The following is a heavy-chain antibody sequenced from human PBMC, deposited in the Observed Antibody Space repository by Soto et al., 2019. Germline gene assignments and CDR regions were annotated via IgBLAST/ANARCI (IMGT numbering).Heavy chain of an antibody. V-gene: IGHV3-23*01. CDR2: ISGSGGST. CDR1: GFTFSSYA. CDR3: AKDKNDILTGYYVVDY. J-gene: IGHJ4*02. Sequence: PGGSLRLSCAASGFTFSSYAMSWVRQAPGKGLEWVSAISGSGGSTYYADSVKGRFTISRDNSKNTLYLQMNSLRAEDTAVYYCAKDKNDILTGYYVVDYWGQGTLVTVSS. D-gene: IGHD3-9*01.